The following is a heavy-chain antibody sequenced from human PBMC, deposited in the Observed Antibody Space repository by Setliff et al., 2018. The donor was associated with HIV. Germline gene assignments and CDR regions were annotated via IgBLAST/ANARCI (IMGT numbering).Heavy chain of an antibody. CDR1: GFTFSSYS. CDR3: AKSLLVAGNDY. D-gene: IGHD2-8*02. V-gene: IGHV3-23*01. J-gene: IGHJ4*02. CDR2: ISSGGEIM. Sequence: GGSLRLSCAASGFTFSSYSMNWVRQAPGKGLEWVSAISSGGEIMFYADSVKGRFTISRDNSKNSLYLQMISLRADDTAVYYCAKSLLVAGNDYWGQGTLVTVSS.